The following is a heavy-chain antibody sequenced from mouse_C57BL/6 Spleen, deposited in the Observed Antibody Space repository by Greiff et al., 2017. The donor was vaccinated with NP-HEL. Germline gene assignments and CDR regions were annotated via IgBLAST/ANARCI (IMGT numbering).Heavy chain of an antibody. CDR3: ARGGGYYVLGY. CDR2: IYPGDGDT. V-gene: IGHV1-80*01. J-gene: IGHJ2*01. D-gene: IGHD2-3*01. CDR1: GYTFSSYW. Sequence: QVQLKQSGAELVKPGASVKISCKASGYTFSSYWMNWVKQRPGKGLEWIGQIYPGDGDTNYNEKFKGKATLTADKSSSTAYMQLSSLTSEDSAVYFCARGGGYYVLGYWGQGTTLTVAS.